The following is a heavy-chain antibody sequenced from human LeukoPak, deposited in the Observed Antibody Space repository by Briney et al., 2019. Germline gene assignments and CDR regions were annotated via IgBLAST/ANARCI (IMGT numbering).Heavy chain of an antibody. D-gene: IGHD5-24*01. Sequence: PRASVKVSCKASGYTFTSYDINWVRQAAGQGLEWMGWMNPNSGNTGYAQKFQGRVTMTRNTSMSTAYMGLSSLRSEDTAVYYCALEMATSPFDYWGQGTLVTVSP. J-gene: IGHJ4*02. CDR2: MNPNSGNT. CDR3: ALEMATSPFDY. CDR1: GYTFTSYD. V-gene: IGHV1-8*01.